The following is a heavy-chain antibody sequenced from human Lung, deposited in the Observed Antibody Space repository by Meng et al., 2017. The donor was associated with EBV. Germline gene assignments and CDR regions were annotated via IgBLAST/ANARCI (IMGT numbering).Heavy chain of an antibody. Sequence: QGQRRWSGPGLVKPSGTLSLTCTVASASISSNNYWTWVRQSPGKGLEWIGEIYHNENTNYNPSLMSRVTMSLDKSKNHFSLNLRSVTVADTAVYFCARAPGNWNFDSWGQGTLVTVSS. J-gene: IGHJ4*02. CDR1: SASISSNNY. CDR3: ARAPGNWNFDS. D-gene: IGHD1-20*01. CDR2: IYHNENT. V-gene: IGHV4-4*02.